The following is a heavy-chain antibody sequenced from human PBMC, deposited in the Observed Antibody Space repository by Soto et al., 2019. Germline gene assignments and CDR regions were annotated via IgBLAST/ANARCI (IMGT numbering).Heavy chain of an antibody. D-gene: IGHD5-12*01. CDR2: ISFYGANI. CDR1: GFLFRNYA. CDR3: ARDPYGGYIFDS. Sequence: QVQLVESGGGVVQPGTSLRLSCAASGFLFRNYAMHWVRQSPAKGLEWLAVISFYGANIFYAGAAKGRFTISRDNSKQTLYLQLDSLRPEDTGVYFCARDPYGGYIFDSWGHGTQVTLSS. V-gene: IGHV3-30-3*01. J-gene: IGHJ4*03.